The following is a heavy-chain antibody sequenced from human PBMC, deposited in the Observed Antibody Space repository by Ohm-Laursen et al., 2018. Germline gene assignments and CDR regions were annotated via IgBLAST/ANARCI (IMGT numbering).Heavy chain of an antibody. V-gene: IGHV3-30*18. J-gene: IGHJ4*02. Sequence: SLRLSCSASGFTFSSYGMHWVRQAPGKGLEWVAVISYDGSTKYYADSVKGRFTISRDNSKNTLNLQMNSLRAEDTAVYYCAKDKKNFDSWGQGTVVTVAS. CDR1: GFTFSSYG. CDR2: ISYDGSTK. CDR3: AKDKKNFDS.